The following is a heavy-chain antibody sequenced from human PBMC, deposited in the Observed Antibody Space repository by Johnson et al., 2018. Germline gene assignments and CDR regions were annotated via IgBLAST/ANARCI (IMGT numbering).Heavy chain of an antibody. J-gene: IGHJ3*02. CDR2: LNSDGSST. CDR3: ARVVPGDYSVSDI. V-gene: IGHV3-74*01. D-gene: IGHD4-17*01. Sequence: VQLQESGGGLVQPGGSLRLSCAASGFTFSSYWMHWVRQAPGKGLVWVSRLNSDGSSTSYADSVKGRFTISRDNAKNTLYLQMNSLRAEDTAVYYCARVVPGDYSVSDIWGQGTMVTVSS. CDR1: GFTFSSYW.